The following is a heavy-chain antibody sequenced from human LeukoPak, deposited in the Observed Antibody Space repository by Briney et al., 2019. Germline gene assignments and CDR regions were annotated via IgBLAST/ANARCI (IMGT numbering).Heavy chain of an antibody. CDR3: AREGSSWPRDFQH. Sequence: GGSLRLSCAASGFTVSSNYMSWVRQAPGKGLEWVSVIYSGGSTYYADSVKGRFTISRDNSKNMLYLQMNSLRAEDTAVYYCAREGSSWPRDFQHWGQGTLATVSS. D-gene: IGHD6-13*01. CDR1: GFTVSSNY. J-gene: IGHJ1*01. V-gene: IGHV3-66*02. CDR2: IYSGGST.